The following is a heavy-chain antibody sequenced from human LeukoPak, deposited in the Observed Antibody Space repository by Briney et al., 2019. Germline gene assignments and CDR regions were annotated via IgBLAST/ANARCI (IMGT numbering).Heavy chain of an antibody. Sequence: ASVKVSCKASGYTFTSYYMEWVRQAPGQGLEWMGRINPSGGSTSYAQKFQGRVTMTRDTSTSTVYMELSSLRSEDTAVYYCATLYCSSTSCYEAYWGQGTLVTVPS. D-gene: IGHD2-2*01. CDR1: GYTFTSYY. J-gene: IGHJ4*02. CDR3: ATLYCSSTSCYEAY. CDR2: INPSGGST. V-gene: IGHV1-46*01.